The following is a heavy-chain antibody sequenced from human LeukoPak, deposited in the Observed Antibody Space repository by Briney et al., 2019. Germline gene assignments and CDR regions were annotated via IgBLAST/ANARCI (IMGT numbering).Heavy chain of an antibody. CDR1: GFTFSSYG. CDR2: ISYDGSNK. CDR3: AKDGQYSSSWYNRYYFDY. Sequence: PGRSLRLSCAASGFTFSSYGMHWVRQAPGKGLEWVAVISYDGSNKYYADSVKGRFTISRDNSKNTLYLQVNSLRAEDTAVYYCAKDGQYSSSWYNRYYFDYWGQGTLVTVSS. D-gene: IGHD6-13*01. J-gene: IGHJ4*02. V-gene: IGHV3-30*18.